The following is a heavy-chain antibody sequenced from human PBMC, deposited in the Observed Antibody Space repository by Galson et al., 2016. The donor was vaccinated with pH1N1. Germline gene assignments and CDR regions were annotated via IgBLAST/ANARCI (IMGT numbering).Heavy chain of an antibody. V-gene: IGHV1-69*06. CDR2: IVAIFGTT. J-gene: IGHJ3*01. Sequence: SVKVSCKASGGPLNSHAISWVRQAPGQGPEWMGGIVAIFGTTNYAQKFQGRVTITADKSSSTVYMEVNRLTSQDTAVYYCARGYSYHNNDGFDLWGQGTMVTVSA. D-gene: IGHD5-18*01. CDR3: ARGYSYHNNDGFDL. CDR1: GGPLNSHA.